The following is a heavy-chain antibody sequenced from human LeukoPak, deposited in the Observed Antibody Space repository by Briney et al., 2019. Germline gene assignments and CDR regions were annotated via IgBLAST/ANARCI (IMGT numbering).Heavy chain of an antibody. CDR3: ARQIRYADGALDY. CDR2: IYPGDSDT. CDR1: GYSFTSYW. J-gene: IGHJ4*02. V-gene: IGHV5-51*01. Sequence: GESLKISCRGSGYSFTSYWIGWVRQMPGKGLEWMGIIYPGDSDTRYSPSFQGQVTISADKSISTAYLQWSSLKASDTAMYYCARQIRYADGALDYWGQGTLVTVSS. D-gene: IGHD1-1*01.